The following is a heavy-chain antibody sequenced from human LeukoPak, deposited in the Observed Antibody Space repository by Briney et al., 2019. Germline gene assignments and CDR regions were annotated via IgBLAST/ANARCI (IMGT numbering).Heavy chain of an antibody. Sequence: SVKVSCKASGGTFSSYAISWVRQAPGQGLEWMGRIIPILGIANYAQKFQGRVTITADKSTSTAYMELSSLRSEDTAVYYCAGDLGYCSSTSCYRNYYYYYMDVWGKGTTVTVSS. CDR3: AGDLGYCSSTSCYRNYYYYYMDV. V-gene: IGHV1-69*04. D-gene: IGHD2-2*02. J-gene: IGHJ6*03. CDR2: IIPILGIA. CDR1: GGTFSSYA.